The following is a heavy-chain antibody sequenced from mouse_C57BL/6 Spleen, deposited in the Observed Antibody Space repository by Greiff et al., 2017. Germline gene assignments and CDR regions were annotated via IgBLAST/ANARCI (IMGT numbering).Heavy chain of an antibody. D-gene: IGHD1-1*01. V-gene: IGHV1-50*01. CDR1: GYTFTSYW. CDR3: ARPGGSSYFDY. J-gene: IGHJ2*01. CDR2: IDPSDSYT. Sequence: VQLQQPGAELVKPGASVKLSCKASGYTFTSYWMQWVKQRPGQGLEWIGEIDPSDSYTNYNQKFKGKATLTVDTSSSTAYMQLKSLTSEDSAVYYCARPGGSSYFDYWGQGTTLTVSS.